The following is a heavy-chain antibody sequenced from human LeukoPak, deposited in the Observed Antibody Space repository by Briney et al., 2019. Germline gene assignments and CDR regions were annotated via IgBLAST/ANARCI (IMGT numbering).Heavy chain of an antibody. CDR1: GLTFDNHG. Sequence: GGSLRLSCTASGLTFDNHGMNWIRQTPGKGLEWVASINNDGGSTIYAESVKGRFTISRDNSKNTLYLQMNSLRAEDTAVYYCATGFFYYYYMDVWGKGTTVT. V-gene: IGHV3-23*01. CDR2: INNDGGST. D-gene: IGHD1-14*01. CDR3: ATGFFYYYYMDV. J-gene: IGHJ6*03.